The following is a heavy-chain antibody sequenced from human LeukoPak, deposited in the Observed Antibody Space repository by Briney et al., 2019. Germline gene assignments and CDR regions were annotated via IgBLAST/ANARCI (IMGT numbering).Heavy chain of an antibody. V-gene: IGHV4-59*04. J-gene: IGHJ4*02. CDR1: GGSIRNYY. CDR3: ARGPSGYHNT. Sequence: SETLSLTCIVSGGSIRNYYWSWIRQPPGKGLEWIGSIDHSGGSYYNPSLKSRVTMSVDTSKNQFSLNLSSVTAADTAVYYCARGPSGYHNTGGQGTLVTVSS. D-gene: IGHD5-12*01. CDR2: IDHSGGS.